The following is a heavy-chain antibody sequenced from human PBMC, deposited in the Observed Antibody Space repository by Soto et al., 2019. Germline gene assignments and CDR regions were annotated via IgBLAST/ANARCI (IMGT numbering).Heavy chain of an antibody. Sequence: PSETLSLTCAVYGGSFSGYYWSWIRQPPGKGLEWIGEINHSGSTNYNPSLKSRVTISVDTSKNQFSLKLSSVTAADTAVYYCAREVYSSLGNFDYWGQGTLVTVSS. V-gene: IGHV4-34*01. CDR1: GGSFSGYY. CDR3: AREVYSSLGNFDY. CDR2: INHSGST. D-gene: IGHD6-6*01. J-gene: IGHJ4*02.